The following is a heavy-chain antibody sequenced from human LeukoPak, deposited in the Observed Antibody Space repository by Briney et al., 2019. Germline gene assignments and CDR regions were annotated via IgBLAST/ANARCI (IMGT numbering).Heavy chain of an antibody. Sequence: GGSLRLSCEVSGFTFSSYWMHWVRQVPGKGPVWVSRINTGGSIIDYADFVKGRFTISRDDAKNTLYLQMNGLRTEDTAVYYCARDQRDYDYTPFDYWGQGTPVTVSS. CDR1: GFTFSSYW. CDR2: INTGGSII. D-gene: IGHD5-12*01. V-gene: IGHV3-74*01. CDR3: ARDQRDYDYTPFDY. J-gene: IGHJ4*02.